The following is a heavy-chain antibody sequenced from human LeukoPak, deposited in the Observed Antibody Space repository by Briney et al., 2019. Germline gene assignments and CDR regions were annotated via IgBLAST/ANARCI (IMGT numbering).Heavy chain of an antibody. CDR3: ARRRYGLGSYSDAFDI. D-gene: IGHD3-10*01. Sequence: GGSLRLSCAASGFTFISYDMHWVRQPTGKGLEWVSGIDTAGGTYYAGSVKGRFTISRENAKNSLSLQMSSLRAGDTAVYYCARRRYGLGSYSDAFDIWGQGTMDTVSS. J-gene: IGHJ3*02. CDR1: GFTFISYD. V-gene: IGHV3-13*04. CDR2: IDTAGGT.